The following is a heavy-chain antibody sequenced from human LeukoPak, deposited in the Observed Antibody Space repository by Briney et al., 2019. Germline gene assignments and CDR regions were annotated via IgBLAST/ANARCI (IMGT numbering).Heavy chain of an antibody. CDR1: GASISGYY. CDR3: ARAGGRTVTTTLGY. Sequence: KPSETLSLTCTVSGASISGYYWSWIRQPAGKGLEWIGRIYSSGITNYNPSLKSRVTMSVDTSKNQFSLKLSSVTAADTAVYYCARAGGRTVTTTLGYWGQGTLVTVSS. D-gene: IGHD4-17*01. J-gene: IGHJ4*02. CDR2: IYSSGIT. V-gene: IGHV4-4*07.